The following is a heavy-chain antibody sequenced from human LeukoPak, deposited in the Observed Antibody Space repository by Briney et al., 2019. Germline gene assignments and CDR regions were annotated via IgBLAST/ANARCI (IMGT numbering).Heavy chain of an antibody. J-gene: IGHJ6*04. D-gene: IGHD3-22*01. CDR1: GGSISSYY. CDR2: IHTSGST. V-gene: IGHV4-4*07. Sequence: PSETLSLTCTVSGGSISSYYWSWIRQPAGKGLEWIGRIHTSGSTNHNPSLKSRVTMSVDTSKNQFSLKLSSVTAADTAVYYCARDRYYYDSRGYTRMDVWGKGTTVTISS. CDR3: ARDRYYYDSRGYTRMDV.